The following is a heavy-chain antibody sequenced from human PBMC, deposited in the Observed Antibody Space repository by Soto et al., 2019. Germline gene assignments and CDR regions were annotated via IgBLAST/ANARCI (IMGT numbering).Heavy chain of an antibody. D-gene: IGHD4-17*01. Sequence: EVQLVQSGGGLVQPGGSLRLSCAASGFTVSNNYLSWVRQAPGKGLQWVSLIYSDGGTDYAESVKGRFTISRDNSKNTLYLQMNSLKAEDTAIYYCATRMTTAPYWGQGTLVTVS. V-gene: IGHV3-66*01. CDR2: IYSDGGT. CDR3: ATRMTTAPY. CDR1: GFTVSNNY. J-gene: IGHJ4*02.